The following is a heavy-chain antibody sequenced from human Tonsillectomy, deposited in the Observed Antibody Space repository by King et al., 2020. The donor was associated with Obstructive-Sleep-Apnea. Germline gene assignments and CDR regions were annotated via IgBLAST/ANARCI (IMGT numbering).Heavy chain of an antibody. J-gene: IGHJ5*02. Sequence: VQLQQWGAGLLKPSETLSLTCAVYGGSFSGYYWSWIRQPPGKGLEWIGEINHSGSTNYNPSLKSRVTISVDTSMNQFSLKLSSVTAADTAVYYCARGLDFLRWFDPWGQGTLVTVSS. CDR2: INHSGST. D-gene: IGHD3-3*01. CDR3: ARGLDFLRWFDP. V-gene: IGHV4-34*01. CDR1: GGSFSGYY.